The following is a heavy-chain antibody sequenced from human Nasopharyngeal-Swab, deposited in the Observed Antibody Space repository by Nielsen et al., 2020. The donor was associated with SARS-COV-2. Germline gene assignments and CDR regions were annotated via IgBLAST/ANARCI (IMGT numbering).Heavy chain of an antibody. J-gene: IGHJ3*02. D-gene: IGHD4-17*01. CDR3: ASSYGDYRNAFDI. Sequence: GGSLRLSCAASGFTFSSYAMHWVRQAPGKGLEYVSAISSNGGSTYYANSVKGRFTISRDNSKNTLYLQMDSLRAEDMAVYYCASSYGDYRNAFDIWGQGTMVTVSS. CDR1: GFTFSSYA. CDR2: ISSNGGST. V-gene: IGHV3-64*01.